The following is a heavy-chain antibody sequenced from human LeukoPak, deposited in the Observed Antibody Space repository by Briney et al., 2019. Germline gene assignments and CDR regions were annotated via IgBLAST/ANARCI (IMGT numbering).Heavy chain of an antibody. CDR1: GFTFSTYT. J-gene: IGHJ4*02. D-gene: IGHD6-19*01. CDR2: VSSTSRYL. V-gene: IGHV3-21*04. CDR3: AKDQRGDSSGWYKFDY. Sequence: GGSLRLSCAASGFTFSTYTMNWVRQAPGKGLKWVSSVSSTSRYLYYADSLKGRFTISRDNSKNTLYLQMNSLRAEDTAVYYCAKDQRGDSSGWYKFDYWGQGTLVTVSS.